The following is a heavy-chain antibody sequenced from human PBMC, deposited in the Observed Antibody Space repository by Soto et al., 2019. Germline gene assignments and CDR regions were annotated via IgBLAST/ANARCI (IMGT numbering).Heavy chain of an antibody. J-gene: IGHJ2*01. D-gene: IGHD6-13*01. V-gene: IGHV1-69*01. CDR2: IIPIFGTA. CDR3: ARETDGAAAPWYFDL. Sequence: QVQLVQSGAEVQKPGSSVKVSCKASGGTFSSYAISWVRQAPGQGLEWMGGIIPIFGTANYAQKFQGRVTITADESTSTASMELSSLRSEDTAVYYCARETDGAAAPWYFDLCGRVTLVTVAS. CDR1: GGTFSSYA.